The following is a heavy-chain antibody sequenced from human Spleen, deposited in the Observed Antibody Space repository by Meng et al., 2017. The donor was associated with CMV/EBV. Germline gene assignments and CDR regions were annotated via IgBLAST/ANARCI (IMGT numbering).Heavy chain of an antibody. J-gene: IGHJ1*01. V-gene: IGHV1-69*05. Sequence: FSSYAASWLRLAPGQGLEWMGGIIPLFGTPNYAQKFQGRVTISTDESTSTAYMELSSLRSEDTAVYYCARDLRRINDFWSGYWEFGYWGQGTLVTVSS. D-gene: IGHD3-3*01. CDR1: FSSYA. CDR2: IIPLFGTP. CDR3: ARDLRRINDFWSGYWEFGY.